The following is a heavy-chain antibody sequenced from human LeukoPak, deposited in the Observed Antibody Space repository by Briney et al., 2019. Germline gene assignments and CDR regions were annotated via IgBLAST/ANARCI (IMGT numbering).Heavy chain of an antibody. V-gene: IGHV3-15*01. Sequence: PGGSLRLSCEASRLTFSNAWMIWVRQPPGKGLEWVGRIKSQTDGGTADYAAPVKGRFTISRDDSKNTLYVQMNSLKTEDTAIYYCTTSSRYSYGLRWGQGTMVTVSS. CDR3: TTSSRYSYGLR. D-gene: IGHD5-18*01. CDR1: RLTFSNAW. J-gene: IGHJ3*01. CDR2: IKSQTDGGTA.